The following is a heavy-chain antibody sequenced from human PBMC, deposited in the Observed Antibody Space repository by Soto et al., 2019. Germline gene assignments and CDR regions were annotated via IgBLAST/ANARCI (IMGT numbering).Heavy chain of an antibody. V-gene: IGHV3-15*01. CDR1: GFTFSNAW. D-gene: IGHD3-10*01. J-gene: IGHJ6*02. CDR3: TSRGGYGSGSYYPRYYYGMDV. Sequence: EVQLVESGGGLVKPGGSLRLSCAASGFTFSNAWMSWVRQAPGKGLEWVGRIKSKTDGGTTDYAAPVKGRFTISRDDSKNTLYLQMHSLKTEVIAVYYCTSRGGYGSGSYYPRYYYGMDVWGQGTTVTVSS. CDR2: IKSKTDGGTT.